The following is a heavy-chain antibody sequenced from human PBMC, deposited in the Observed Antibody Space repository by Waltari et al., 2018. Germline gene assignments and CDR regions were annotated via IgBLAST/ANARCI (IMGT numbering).Heavy chain of an antibody. D-gene: IGHD3-22*01. J-gene: IGHJ4*02. Sequence: QVQLVESGGGVVQPGRSLRLSCSASGFTFSRYGMHWVSQAPGKGLEWVAVVWYDGTNKYYADSVKGRFTISRDNSKNTLNLQMNSLRVEDTAVYYCAKGRSYDSSGYYYGDWGQGTLVTVSS. CDR2: VWYDGTNK. V-gene: IGHV3-33*06. CDR1: GFTFSRYG. CDR3: AKGRSYDSSGYYYGD.